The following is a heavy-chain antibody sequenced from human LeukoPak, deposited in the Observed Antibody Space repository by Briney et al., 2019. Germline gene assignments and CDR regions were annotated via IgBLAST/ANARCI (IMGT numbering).Heavy chain of an antibody. Sequence: PGGSLRLSCAASGFTFSSYGMHWVRQAPGKGLEWVAVISYDGSNKYYADSVKGRFTISRDNSKNTLYLQMNSLRAEDTAVYYCAKIGYNYYGSGSYYFPSWFDPWGQGTLVTVSS. D-gene: IGHD3-10*01. CDR3: AKIGYNYYGSGSYYFPSWFDP. CDR2: ISYDGSNK. V-gene: IGHV3-30*18. CDR1: GFTFSSYG. J-gene: IGHJ5*02.